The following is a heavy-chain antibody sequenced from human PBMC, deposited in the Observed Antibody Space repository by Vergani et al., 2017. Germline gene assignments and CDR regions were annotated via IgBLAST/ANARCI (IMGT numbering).Heavy chain of an antibody. Sequence: EVQLVESGGGLVKPGGSLRLSCAASGFTFSSYSMNWVRQAPGKGLEWVSSISSSSSYIYYADSVKGRFTISRDNAKNTLYLQMNSLRAEDTAVYYCAKDLVAGHYYYYGMDVWGQGTTVTVSS. CDR2: ISSSSSYI. CDR1: GFTFSSYS. J-gene: IGHJ6*02. V-gene: IGHV3-21*04. CDR3: AKDLVAGHYYYYGMDV. D-gene: IGHD6-19*01.